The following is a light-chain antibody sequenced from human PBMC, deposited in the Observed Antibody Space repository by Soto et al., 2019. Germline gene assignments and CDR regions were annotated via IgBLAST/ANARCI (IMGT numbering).Light chain of an antibody. CDR2: DVS. Sequence: QSALTQPASVSGSPRQSITISCTGTSSDVGGYNYVSWYQQHPGKAPKLMIYDVSNRPSGVSNRFSGSKSGNTACLTISGLQAEDEADYYCSSYTSSSTLFGTGTKLTVL. J-gene: IGLJ1*01. CDR3: SSYTSSSTL. CDR1: SSDVGGYNY. V-gene: IGLV2-14*01.